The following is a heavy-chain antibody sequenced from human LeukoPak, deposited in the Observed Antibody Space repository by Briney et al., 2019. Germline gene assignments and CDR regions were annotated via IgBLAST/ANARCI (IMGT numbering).Heavy chain of an antibody. Sequence: GGSLRLSCAASGFTFSTYEMNWVRQAPGKGLEWVSYISYSGRTIYYADSVKGRFTISRDNAKNSLYLQMNSLRAEDTALYYCVKAGFRDLHAFDIWGQGTVVTVSS. CDR1: GFTFSTYE. D-gene: IGHD6-13*01. CDR2: ISYSGRTI. CDR3: VKAGFRDLHAFDI. J-gene: IGHJ3*02. V-gene: IGHV3-48*03.